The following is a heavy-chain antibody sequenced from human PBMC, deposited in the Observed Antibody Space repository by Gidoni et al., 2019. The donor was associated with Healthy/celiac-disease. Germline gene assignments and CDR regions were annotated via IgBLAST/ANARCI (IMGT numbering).Heavy chain of an antibody. Sequence: EVQLLESGGGLVQPWGSLRLSCAASVFPFSSYAMSWVRQAPGKGLEWVSAISGSGGSTYYADSVKGRFTISRDNSKNTMYLQMNSLRAEDTAVYYCAKEDYGGNSGAYFDYWGQGTLVTVSS. CDR1: VFPFSSYA. J-gene: IGHJ4*02. CDR3: AKEDYGGNSGAYFDY. V-gene: IGHV3-23*01. CDR2: ISGSGGST. D-gene: IGHD4-17*01.